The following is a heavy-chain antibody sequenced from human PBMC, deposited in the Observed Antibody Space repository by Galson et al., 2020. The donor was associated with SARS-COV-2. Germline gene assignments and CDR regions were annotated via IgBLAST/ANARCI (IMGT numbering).Heavy chain of an antibody. J-gene: IGHJ3*02. D-gene: IGHD5-12*01. CDR3: ARATIYSGYDSDAFDI. CDR2: IYPGDSDT. CDR1: GYSFTSYW. Sequence: GESLKISCKGSGYSFTSYWIGWVRQMPGKGLEWMGIIYPGDSDTKYSPSFQGQVTISADKSISTAYLQWSSLKASDTAMYYCARATIYSGYDSDAFDIWGQGTMVTVSS. V-gene: IGHV5-51*01.